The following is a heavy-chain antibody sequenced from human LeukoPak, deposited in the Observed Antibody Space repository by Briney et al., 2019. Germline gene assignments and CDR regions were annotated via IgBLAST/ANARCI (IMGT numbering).Heavy chain of an antibody. V-gene: IGHV4-34*01. J-gene: IGHJ3*02. CDR1: GGSFSGYY. Sequence: SETLSLTCAVYGGSFSGYYWSWIRQPPGKGLDWIGEINHSGSTHYNPSLKSRVTISVDTSKNQFSLKLSSVTAADTAVYYCARAHLWRGAFDIWGQGTMVTVSS. CDR3: ARAHLWRGAFDI. CDR2: INHSGST. D-gene: IGHD2-21*01.